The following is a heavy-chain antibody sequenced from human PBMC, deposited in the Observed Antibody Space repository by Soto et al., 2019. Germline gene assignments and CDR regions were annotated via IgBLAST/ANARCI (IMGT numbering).Heavy chain of an antibody. Sequence: QVQLVQSGAEVKKPGASVKVSCKASGYTFTSYGISWVRQAPGQWLEWMGWISAYNGNTNYAQKLQGRVTMTTDTSTSTAYMELRSLRSDDTAVYYCARDGVIGWFGELTAWDYYYYMDVWGKGTTVTVSS. D-gene: IGHD3-10*01. CDR3: ARDGVIGWFGELTAWDYYYYMDV. V-gene: IGHV1-18*01. CDR1: GYTFTSYG. J-gene: IGHJ6*03. CDR2: ISAYNGNT.